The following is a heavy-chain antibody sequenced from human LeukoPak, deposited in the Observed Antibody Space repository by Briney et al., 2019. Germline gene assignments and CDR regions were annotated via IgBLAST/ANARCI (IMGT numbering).Heavy chain of an antibody. CDR2: ISGDGDST. Sequence: GGSLRLSCVASGFTSTSYAMNWVRQAPGKGLEWVSAISGDGDSTYYADSVKRRFTISRDHIKNTVFLQMHSLRVDDTAVYYCANHYYDFWSGYPSHFDYWGQGTLVTVSS. J-gene: IGHJ4*02. CDR3: ANHYYDFWSGYPSHFDY. D-gene: IGHD3-3*01. V-gene: IGHV3-23*01. CDR1: GFTSTSYA.